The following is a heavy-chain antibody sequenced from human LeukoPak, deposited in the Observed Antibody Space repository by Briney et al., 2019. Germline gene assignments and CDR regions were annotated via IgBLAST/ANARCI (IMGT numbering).Heavy chain of an antibody. D-gene: IGHD5-18*01. V-gene: IGHV3-9*01. CDR3: AKDVDTAMVYAFDI. CDR2: ISWNSGSI. Sequence: GGSLRLSCAASGFTFSSYSMNWVRQAPGKGLEWVSGISWNSGSIGYADSVKGRFTISRDNAKNSLYLQMNSLRAEDTALYYCAKDVDTAMVYAFDIWGQGTMVTVSS. J-gene: IGHJ3*02. CDR1: GFTFSSYS.